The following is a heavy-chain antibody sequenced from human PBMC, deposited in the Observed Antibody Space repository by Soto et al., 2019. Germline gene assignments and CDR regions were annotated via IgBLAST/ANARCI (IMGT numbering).Heavy chain of an antibody. CDR2: FKGKGGGGTA. Sequence: EVQLVESGGGLVTPGGSLTLSCAASGFSFSPAWMNWVRQAPGKGLEWVGLFKGKGGGGTAAYDAPVKGRFIISRGDSKNTIYLEMNSLNDEDTALYYCIWQEDFCYGRAVWGQGTTVPVSS. V-gene: IGHV3-15*07. CDR3: IWQEDFCYGRAV. CDR1: GFSFSPAW. J-gene: IGHJ6*02.